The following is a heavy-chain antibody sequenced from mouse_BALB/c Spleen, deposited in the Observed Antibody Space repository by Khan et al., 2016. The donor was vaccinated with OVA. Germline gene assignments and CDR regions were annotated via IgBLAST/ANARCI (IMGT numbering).Heavy chain of an antibody. CDR1: GYSFTTYY. J-gene: IGHJ3*01. Sequence: VQLKQSGPELMKPGASVKISCKASGYSFTTYYIHWLIQSPGKSLEWIGYIDPFSGGTTSNQKFKDKATLTADKSSSTAYIHLSNLTSEDSAVYDCTRHDYVAWFTYWGQGTLVTVSA. D-gene: IGHD2-4*01. V-gene: IGHV1S135*01. CDR3: TRHDYVAWFTY. CDR2: IDPFSGGT.